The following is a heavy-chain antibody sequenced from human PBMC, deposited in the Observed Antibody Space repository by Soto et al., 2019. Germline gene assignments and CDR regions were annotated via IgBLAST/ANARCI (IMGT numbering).Heavy chain of an antibody. Sequence: VAVISYDGSNKYYADSVKGRFTISRDNSKNTLYLQMNSLRAEDTAVYYCAKAYSNYVGVSYYYYGMDVWGQGTTVTVSS. D-gene: IGHD4-4*01. CDR3: AKAYSNYVGVSYYYYGMDV. J-gene: IGHJ6*02. CDR2: ISYDGSNK. V-gene: IGHV3-30*18.